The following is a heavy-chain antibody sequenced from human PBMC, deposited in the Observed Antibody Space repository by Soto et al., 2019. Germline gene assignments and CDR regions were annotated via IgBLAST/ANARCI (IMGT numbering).Heavy chain of an antibody. V-gene: IGHV3-33*01. CDR1: GFTFSSYG. CDR3: ARDRRYYYGSGSQSQPRNYYYYYGMDV. Sequence: QVQLVESGGGVVQPGRSLRLSCAASGFTFSSYGMHWVRQAPGKGLEWVAVIWYDGSNKYYADSVKGRFTISRDNSKNTLYLQMNSLRAEDTAVYYCARDRRYYYGSGSQSQPRNYYYYYGMDVWGQGTTVTVSS. CDR2: IWYDGSNK. J-gene: IGHJ6*02. D-gene: IGHD3-10*01.